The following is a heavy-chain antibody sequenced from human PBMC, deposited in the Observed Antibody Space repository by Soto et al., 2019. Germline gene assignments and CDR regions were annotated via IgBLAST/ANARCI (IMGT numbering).Heavy chain of an antibody. CDR3: AREDDYNYRYFNYGLDV. Sequence: QALLVESGGGVVQPGRSLRLSCAASGFTFKIYALHWVRQAPGKGLEWVAVISFDGDKTYYADSVKSRFTISRDNFKNTLSLQMNNLRIEDAGVYFCAREDDYNYRYFNYGLDVWGQATTVTVSS. CDR1: GFTFKIYA. V-gene: IGHV3-30*03. D-gene: IGHD5-12*01. CDR2: ISFDGDKT. J-gene: IGHJ6*02.